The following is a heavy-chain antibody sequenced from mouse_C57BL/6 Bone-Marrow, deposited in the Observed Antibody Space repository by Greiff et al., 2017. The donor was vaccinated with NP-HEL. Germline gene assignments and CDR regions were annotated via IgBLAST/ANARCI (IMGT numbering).Heavy chain of an antibody. D-gene: IGHD1-1*01. J-gene: IGHJ4*01. CDR3: AREGIYYYGSSHYVAMDY. V-gene: IGHV1-64*01. CDR2: IHPNSGST. CDR1: GYTFTSYW. Sequence: QVQLQQPGAELVKPGASVKLSCKASGYTFTSYWMHWVKQRPGQGLEWIGMIHPNSGSTNYNEKFKSKATLTVDKSSSTAYMQLSSLTSEDSAVYYCAREGIYYYGSSHYVAMDYWGQGTSVTVSS.